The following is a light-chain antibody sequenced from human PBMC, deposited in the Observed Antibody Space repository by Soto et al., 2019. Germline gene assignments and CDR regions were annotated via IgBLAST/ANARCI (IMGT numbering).Light chain of an antibody. CDR1: SSDVGSSNL. J-gene: IGLJ1*01. CDR2: EGT. Sequence: QSALTQPASVSGSPGQSITISCTGTSSDVGSSNLVSWYQQHPGKAPKVMIYEGTQRPSGVSNRFSGSKSGNTASLTISGLQAEDEADYYCCSFAGSSTYVFGTGTKFTVL. CDR3: CSFAGSSTYV. V-gene: IGLV2-23*01.